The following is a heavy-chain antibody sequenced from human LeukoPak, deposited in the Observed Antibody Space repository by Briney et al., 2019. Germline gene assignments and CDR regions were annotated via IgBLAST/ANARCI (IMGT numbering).Heavy chain of an antibody. CDR2: INHSGST. J-gene: IGHJ4*02. D-gene: IGHD3-22*01. CDR1: GGSFSGYY. CDR3: ARDGYCDSSGYSN. V-gene: IGHV4-34*01. Sequence: PSETLSLTCAVYGGSFSGYYWSWIRQPPGKGLEWIGEINHSGSTNYNPSLKSRVTISVDTSKNQFSLKLSSVTAADTAVYYCARDGYCDSSGYSNWGQGTLVTVSS.